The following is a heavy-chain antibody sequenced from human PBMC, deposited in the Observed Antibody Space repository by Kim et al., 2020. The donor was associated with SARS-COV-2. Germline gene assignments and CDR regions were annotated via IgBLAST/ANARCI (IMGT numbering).Heavy chain of an antibody. Sequence: GGSLRLSCAASGFTFSSYGMHWVRQAPGKGLEGVAVIWYDGSNKYYADSVKGRFTISRDNSKNTLYLQMNSLGAGDTAVYYCARARLSRFTIKLGGFMD. CDR1: GFTFSSYG. J-gene: IGHJ6*01. D-gene: IGHD3-16*01. V-gene: IGHV3-33*01. CDR3: ARARLSRFTIKLGGFMD. CDR2: IWYDGSNK.